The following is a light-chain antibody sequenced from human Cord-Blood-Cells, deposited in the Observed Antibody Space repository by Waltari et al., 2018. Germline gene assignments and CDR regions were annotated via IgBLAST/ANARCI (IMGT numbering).Light chain of an antibody. CDR1: QSVSSY. V-gene: IGKV3-11*01. Sequence: DIVLTQSPATLSLSPGERPTLSCRASQSVSSYLACYQQKPDQAPRLHIYDASNRATGIPARLSGSGSGTDFTLTMSSLEPEDCAVYYCQQRSNWPTFGGGTKVEIK. CDR2: DAS. J-gene: IGKJ4*01. CDR3: QQRSNWPT.